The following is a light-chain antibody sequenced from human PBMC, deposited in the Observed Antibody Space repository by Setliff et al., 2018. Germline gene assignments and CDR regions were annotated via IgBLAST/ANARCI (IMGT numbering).Light chain of an antibody. J-gene: IGLJ2*01. V-gene: IGLV2-11*01. CDR3: CSYAGNYIRL. Sequence: QSALAQPRSVSGSPGQSVTISCTGSSSDVGAYKYVSWYQRHPGKAPKLMIYDVIKRPSGVPDRFSGSKSGNTASLTISGLQAEDEADYYCCSYAGNYIRLFGGGTKVTVL. CDR1: SSDVGAYKY. CDR2: DVI.